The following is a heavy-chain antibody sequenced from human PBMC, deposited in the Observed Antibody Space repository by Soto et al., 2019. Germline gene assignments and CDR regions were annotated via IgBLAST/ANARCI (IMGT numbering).Heavy chain of an antibody. CDR3: ARDSVVGATDY. J-gene: IGHJ4*02. CDR1: GGSISSYY. V-gene: IGHV4-59*01. CDR2: IYYSGST. D-gene: IGHD1-26*01. Sequence: SETLSLTCTVSGGSISSYYWSWIRQPPGKGLGWIGYIYYSGSTNYNPSLKSRVTISVDTSKNQFSLKLSSVTAADTAVYYCARDSVVGATDYWGQGTLVTVSS.